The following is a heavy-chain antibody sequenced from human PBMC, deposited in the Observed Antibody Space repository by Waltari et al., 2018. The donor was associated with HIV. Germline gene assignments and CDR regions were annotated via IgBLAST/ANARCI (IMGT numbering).Heavy chain of an antibody. D-gene: IGHD2-21*02. Sequence: EVQLVESGGGLVQPGGSLRLSCAASGFTFSTSSMNWVRQAPGKGLVWVSHISGSRFTIYYADSVKGRFTISRDNAKNSLYLQMNSLRAEDTAVYYCARDRGVVTPNYGMDVWGQGTTVTVSS. CDR3: ARDRGVVTPNYGMDV. CDR2: ISGSRFTI. V-gene: IGHV3-48*01. CDR1: GFTFSTSS. J-gene: IGHJ6*02.